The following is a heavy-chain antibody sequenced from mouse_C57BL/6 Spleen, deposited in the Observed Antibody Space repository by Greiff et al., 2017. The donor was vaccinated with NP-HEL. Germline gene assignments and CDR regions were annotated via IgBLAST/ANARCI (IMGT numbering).Heavy chain of an antibody. J-gene: IGHJ2*01. CDR1: GYTFTSYW. Sequence: VQLQQSGAELVKPGASVKLSCKASGYTFTSYWMHWVKQRPGRGLEWIGRIDPYSGGTKYNEKFKSKATMTVDKPSSTAYMQLSSLTSEDSAVYYCARKGDRENYFDYWGQGTTLTVSS. CDR3: ARKGDRENYFDY. V-gene: IGHV1-62-3*01. CDR2: IDPYSGGT.